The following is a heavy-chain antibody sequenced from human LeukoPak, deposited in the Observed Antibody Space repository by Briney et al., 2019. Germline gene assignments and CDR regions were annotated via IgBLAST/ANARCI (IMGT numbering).Heavy chain of an antibody. V-gene: IGHV1-2*02. CDR3: AREYNYDSSGYSYSY. Sequence: ASVKVSCKASGYTFTGYYMHWVRQAPGQGLEWMGWINPSSGGTNYAQKFQGRVTMTRDTSISTAYMELSRLRSDDTAVYYCAREYNYDSSGYSYSYWGQGTLVTVSS. CDR1: GYTFTGYY. J-gene: IGHJ4*02. CDR2: INPSSGGT. D-gene: IGHD3-22*01.